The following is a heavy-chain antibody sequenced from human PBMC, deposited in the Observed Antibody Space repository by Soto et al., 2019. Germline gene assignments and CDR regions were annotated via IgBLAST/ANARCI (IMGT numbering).Heavy chain of an antibody. D-gene: IGHD3-22*01. Sequence: GESLKISCKGSGYSFTSYWIGWVRQMPVKGLEWMGIIYPGDSDTRYSPSFQGQVTISADKSISTAYLQWSSLKASDTAMYYCASSRDYYDISGYLGYWGQVTLVTASS. CDR1: GYSFTSYW. J-gene: IGHJ4*02. V-gene: IGHV5-51*01. CDR3: ASSRDYYDISGYLGY. CDR2: IYPGDSDT.